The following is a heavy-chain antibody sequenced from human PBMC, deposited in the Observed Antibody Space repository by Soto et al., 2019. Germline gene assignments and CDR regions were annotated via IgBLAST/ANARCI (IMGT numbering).Heavy chain of an antibody. CDR2: IYTAGNT. V-gene: IGHV3-53*04. J-gene: IGHJ2*01. Sequence: EVQVEESGGGLVQPGGSLRLSCAASGFTVNNNYMSWVRQASGKGLEWVSAIYTAGNTYYADSVKGRFTISRHNSKNMLSLQLNKLRVDDTSIPYYAWVGDTSGSYLPYWYFNLWGRGTLVTVSS. CDR3: AWVGDTSGSYLPYWYFNL. D-gene: IGHD3-22*01. CDR1: GFTVNNNY.